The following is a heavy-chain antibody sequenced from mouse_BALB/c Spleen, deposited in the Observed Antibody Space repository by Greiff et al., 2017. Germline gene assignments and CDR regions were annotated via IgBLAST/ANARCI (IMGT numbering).Heavy chain of an antibody. D-gene: IGHD2-3*01. CDR2: ISSGGST. V-gene: IGHV5-6-5*01. CDR3: ARAPDGYYWYFDV. CDR1: GFTFSSYA. J-gene: IGHJ1*01. Sequence: EVMLVESGGGLVKPGGSLKLSCAASGFTFSSYAMSWVRQTPEKRLEWVASISSGGSTYYPDSVKGRFTISRDNARNILYLQMSSLRSEDTAMYYCARAPDGYYWYFDVWGAGTTVTVSS.